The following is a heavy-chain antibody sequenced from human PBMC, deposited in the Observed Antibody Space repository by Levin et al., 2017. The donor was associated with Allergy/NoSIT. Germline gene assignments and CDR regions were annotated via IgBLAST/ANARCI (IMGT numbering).Heavy chain of an antibody. V-gene: IGHV1-18*01. CDR1: GYTFTSYG. CDR2: ISAYNGNT. CDR3: ARSRGYCTGGVCDTPPDY. J-gene: IGHJ4*02. D-gene: IGHD2-8*02. Sequence: PGESLKISCKASGYTFTSYGISWVRQAPGQGLEWMGWISAYNGNTNYAQKLQGRVTMTTDTSTSTAYMELRSLRSDDTAVYYCARSRGYCTGGVCDTPPDYWGQGTLVTVSS.